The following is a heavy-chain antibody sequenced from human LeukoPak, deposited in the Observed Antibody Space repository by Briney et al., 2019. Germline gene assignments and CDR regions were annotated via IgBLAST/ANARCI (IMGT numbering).Heavy chain of an antibody. CDR2: IIPILGIA. J-gene: IGHJ5*02. D-gene: IGHD4-23*01. CDR3: ARELTQTGQFDP. V-gene: IGHV1-69*04. CDR1: GGTFSSYA. Sequence: ASVKVSCKASGGTFSSYAISWVRQAPGQGLEWMGRIIPILGIANYAQKFQGRVTITADKSTGAAYMELSSLRSEDAAVYYCARELTQTGQFDPWGQGTLVTVSS.